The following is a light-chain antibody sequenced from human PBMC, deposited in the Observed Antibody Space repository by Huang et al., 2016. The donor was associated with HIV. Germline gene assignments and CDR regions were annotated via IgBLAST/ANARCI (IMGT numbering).Light chain of an antibody. CDR1: QNIKRY. Sequence: DIQITQSPSSLSASVGDTVIITCRASQNIKRYLNWYQQEPGKAPKLLIAAASNFQSGVPSTFSGGGSGTDFTLTINSLQPEDSATYYCQQSARTPRTFGQGTKLEI. J-gene: IGKJ2*01. CDR2: AAS. CDR3: QQSARTPRT. V-gene: IGKV1-39*01.